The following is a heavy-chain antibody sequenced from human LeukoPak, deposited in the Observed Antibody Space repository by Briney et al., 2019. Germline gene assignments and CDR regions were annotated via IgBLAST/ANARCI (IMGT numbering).Heavy chain of an antibody. CDR1: GFTFSSYW. V-gene: IGHV3-7*01. CDR2: IRQDGSEK. CDR3: AKDRCSNGVGCYYYYMDV. J-gene: IGHJ6*03. D-gene: IGHD2-8*01. Sequence: GGSLRLSCAASGFTFSSYWMSWVRQAPGKGLEWVANIRQDGSEKYYVDSVKGRFTISRDNAKNSLYLQMNSLRAEDTAVYYCAKDRCSNGVGCYYYYMDVWGKGTTVTISS.